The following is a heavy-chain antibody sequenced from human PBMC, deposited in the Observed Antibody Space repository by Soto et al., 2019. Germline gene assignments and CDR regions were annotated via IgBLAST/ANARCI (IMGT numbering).Heavy chain of an antibody. CDR3: ARDIVATIRTFPAY. CDR2: IIPIFGTA. CDR1: GGTFSSYA. V-gene: IGHV1-69*13. D-gene: IGHD5-12*01. J-gene: IGHJ4*02. Sequence: SVKVSCKASGGTFSSYAISWVRQAPGQGLEWMGGIIPIFGTANYAQKFQGRVTITADESTSTAYMELSSLRSEDTAVYYCARDIVATIRTFPAYWGQGTLVTVSS.